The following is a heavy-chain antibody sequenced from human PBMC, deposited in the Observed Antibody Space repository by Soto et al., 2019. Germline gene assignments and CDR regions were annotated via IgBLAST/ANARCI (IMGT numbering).Heavy chain of an antibody. J-gene: IGHJ6*02. D-gene: IGHD3-10*01. CDR3: ARDYGSGSYSDYYYGMDV. CDR1: GFTFSGYE. CDR2: ISSSGSTI. Sequence: PGGSLRLSCAASGFTFSGYEMNWVRQAQGKGRDWVSYISSSGSTIYYADSVKGRFTISRDNAKNSLYLQMNSLRAEDTAVYYCARDYGSGSYSDYYYGMDVWGQGTTVTVSS. V-gene: IGHV3-48*03.